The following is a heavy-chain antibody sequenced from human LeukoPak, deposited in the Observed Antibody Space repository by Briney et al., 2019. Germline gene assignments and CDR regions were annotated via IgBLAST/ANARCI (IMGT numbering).Heavy chain of an antibody. CDR3: AISTRGGFINPSSYFDY. D-gene: IGHD3-16*01. Sequence: GASVKVSCKASGYTFTGYYMHWVRQAPGQGLEWMGWINPNSGGTNYAQKFQGRVTMTRDTSISTAYMGLSRLRSDDTAVYYCAISTRGGFINPSSYFDYWGQGTLVTVSS. CDR2: INPNSGGT. J-gene: IGHJ4*02. CDR1: GYTFTGYY. V-gene: IGHV1-2*02.